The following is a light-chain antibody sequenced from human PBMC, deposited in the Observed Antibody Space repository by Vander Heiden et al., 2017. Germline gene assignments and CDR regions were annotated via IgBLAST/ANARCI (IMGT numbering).Light chain of an antibody. CDR1: QDISSY. CDR3: QQLNTYLFT. J-gene: IGKJ3*01. V-gene: IGKV1-9*01. CDR2: AAS. Sequence: IQLRQSASSLSASVGDRVTITCRASQDISSYLAWYQQKPGKAPKLLIYAASALQSGVPSRFSGSGSGTDFTLTISSLQPEDFATYYCQQLNTYLFTFGPGTKVNIK.